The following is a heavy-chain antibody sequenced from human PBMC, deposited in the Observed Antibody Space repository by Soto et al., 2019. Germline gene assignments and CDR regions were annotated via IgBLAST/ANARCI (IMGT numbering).Heavy chain of an antibody. D-gene: IGHD1-26*01. CDR1: GFSFNSYA. J-gene: IGHJ3*02. Sequence: EVQLVESGGGLVKPGGSLRLSCVASGFSFNSYAMNWVRQAPGKGPEWVSTISATGFYLYYADSVKGRFTISRDNAKKSLYLQMNSLRAEDTAVYYCVRDFSRIVGGTADAFDIWGQGTMVTVSS. V-gene: IGHV3-21*01. CDR3: VRDFSRIVGGTADAFDI. CDR2: ISATGFYL.